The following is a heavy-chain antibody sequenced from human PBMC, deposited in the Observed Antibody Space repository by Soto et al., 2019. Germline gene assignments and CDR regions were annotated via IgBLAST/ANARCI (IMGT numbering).Heavy chain of an antibody. J-gene: IGHJ4*02. CDR2: IYYSGST. Sequence: SETLSLTCTLSGRSLSRYSWSWHRQPPGKGLEWIAYIYYSGSTNYSPSLKSRVTISVDTSKNQFSLKLSSVTAADTAVYYCLAGRGYFDYWGQGTLVTVSS. V-gene: IGHV4-59*01. D-gene: IGHD3-10*01. CDR3: LAGRGYFDY. CDR1: GRSLSRYS.